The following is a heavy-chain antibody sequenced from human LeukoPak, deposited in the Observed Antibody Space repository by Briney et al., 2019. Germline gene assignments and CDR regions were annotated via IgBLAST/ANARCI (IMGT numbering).Heavy chain of an antibody. CDR3: AKSIFGVVGLDY. D-gene: IGHD3-3*01. J-gene: IGHJ4*02. Sequence: GGSLRLSCAASGFTFRSYVMHWVRQAPGKGLEWVAFIRSDGSNKYYTDSVKVRFTISRDNSKNTLYLQMNTLRTEDTAVYYCAKSIFGVVGLDYWGQGTPVTVSS. CDR1: GFTFRSYV. CDR2: IRSDGSNK. V-gene: IGHV3-30*02.